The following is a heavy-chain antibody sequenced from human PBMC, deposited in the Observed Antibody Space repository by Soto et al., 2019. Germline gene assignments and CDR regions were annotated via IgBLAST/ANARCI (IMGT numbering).Heavy chain of an antibody. CDR1: GFTFSSHW. CDR2: IKQDESEK. J-gene: IGHJ4*02. CDR3: ARIRGRWPEYYFDC. Sequence: EVQLVESGGGLVQPGGSLRLSCAASGFTFSSHWMSWVRQPPGKGLEWVANIKQDESEKYYVDSVKGRFTISRDNAKNSLYLQMNSLRAEDTAVYYCARIRGRWPEYYFDCWGQGTLVTVSS. D-gene: IGHD3-16*01. V-gene: IGHV3-7*03.